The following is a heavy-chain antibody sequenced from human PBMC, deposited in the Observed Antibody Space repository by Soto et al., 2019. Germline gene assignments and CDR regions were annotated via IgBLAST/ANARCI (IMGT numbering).Heavy chain of an antibody. CDR1: GYTFTSYG. V-gene: IGHV1-18*01. D-gene: IGHD3-22*01. CDR3: ARVPSVYEPFDI. J-gene: IGHJ3*02. CDR2: ISAYNGNT. Sequence: ASVKVSCKASGYTFTSYGISWVRQAPGQGLEWMGWISAYNGNTNYAQKLQGRVTMTTGTSTSTAYMELRSLRSDDTAVYYCARVPSVYEPFDIWGQGTMVTVSS.